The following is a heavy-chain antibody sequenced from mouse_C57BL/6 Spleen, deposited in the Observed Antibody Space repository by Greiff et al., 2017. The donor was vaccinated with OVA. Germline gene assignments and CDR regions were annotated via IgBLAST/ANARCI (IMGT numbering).Heavy chain of an antibody. CDR3: AGEGAAQATVAY. D-gene: IGHD3-2*02. J-gene: IGHJ3*01. CDR2: IYPGDGDT. V-gene: IGHV1-82*01. CDR1: GYAFSSSW. Sequence: QVQLQQSGPELVKPGASVKISCKASGYAFSSSWMNWVKQRPGKGLEWIGRIYPGDGDTYYNGKFKGKATLTADKSSSTAYMQLSSLTSEDSAVYFCAGEGAAQATVAYWGQGTLVTVSA.